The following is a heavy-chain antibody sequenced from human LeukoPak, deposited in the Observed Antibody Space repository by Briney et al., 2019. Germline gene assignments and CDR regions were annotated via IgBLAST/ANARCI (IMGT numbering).Heavy chain of an antibody. V-gene: IGHV4-34*01. J-gene: IGHJ3*02. CDR1: VGSFSDHY. D-gene: IGHD4-17*01. CDR3: AREGSAGDSEPTGAFDI. Sequence: SETLSLSCAVYVGSFSDHYWNWIRQPPGKGPEWIGEINHSGSTKYNPSLKSRVTISVDTSKNQFSLKVTSVTAADTAVYYCAREGSAGDSEPTGAFDILGQGTMVTVPS. CDR2: INHSGST.